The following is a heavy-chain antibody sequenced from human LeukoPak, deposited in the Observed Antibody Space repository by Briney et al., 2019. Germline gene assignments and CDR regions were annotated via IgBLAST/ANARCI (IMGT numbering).Heavy chain of an antibody. CDR2: ISYDGRDK. J-gene: IGHJ6*04. V-gene: IGHV3-30*18. CDR3: AKDQFRPMVRGVITYYYHGMDV. D-gene: IGHD3-10*01. Sequence: AGGSLRLSCAASGFTFRGYGMHWVRRAPGKGLEWVAVISYDGRDKYYADSVKGRFTVSRDNSRNTLFLQMNSLRAEDTAVYYCAKDQFRPMVRGVITYYYHGMDVWGKGTTVTVSS. CDR1: GFTFRGYG.